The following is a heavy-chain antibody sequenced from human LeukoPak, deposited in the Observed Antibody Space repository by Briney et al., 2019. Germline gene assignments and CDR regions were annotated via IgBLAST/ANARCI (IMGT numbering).Heavy chain of an antibody. V-gene: IGHV4-38-2*01. CDR2: IYHSGST. CDR1: GYSISSGYY. Sequence: SETLSLTCAVSGYSISSGYYWGWIRQPPGKGLEWIGRIYHSGSTYYNPSLKSRVTISVDTSKNQFSLKLNSVTAADTAVYYSARGGYGTLFDYWGQGTLVIVSS. J-gene: IGHJ4*02. CDR3: ARGGYGTLFDY. D-gene: IGHD5-12*01.